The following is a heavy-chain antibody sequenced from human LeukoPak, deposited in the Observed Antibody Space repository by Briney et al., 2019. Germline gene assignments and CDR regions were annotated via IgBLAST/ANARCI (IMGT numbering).Heavy chain of an antibody. CDR1: GGSISGSY. Sequence: PSETLSLTCTVSGGSISGSYWSWIQQPPGKGLEWIAYMYNSGSTNYNPSLKSRVTISIDTSKNQFPLKLSSLTAADTAIYYCARGIESYGDYGYWGQGILVTVSS. D-gene: IGHD4-17*01. V-gene: IGHV4-59*01. CDR2: MYNSGST. CDR3: ARGIESYGDYGY. J-gene: IGHJ4*02.